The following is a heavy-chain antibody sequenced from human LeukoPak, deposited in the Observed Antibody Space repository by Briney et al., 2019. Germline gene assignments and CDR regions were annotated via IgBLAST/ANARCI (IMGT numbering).Heavy chain of an antibody. CDR1: GGSISSSSYY. J-gene: IGHJ4*02. CDR3: ARLLVGYGSGSYHY. Sequence: PSETLSLTCTVSGGSISSSSYYRGWIRQPPGKGLEWIGSIYYSGSTYYNPSLKSRVTISVDTSKNQFSLKLSSVTAADTAVYYCARLLVGYGSGSYHYWGQGTLVTVSS. D-gene: IGHD3-10*01. V-gene: IGHV4-39*01. CDR2: IYYSGST.